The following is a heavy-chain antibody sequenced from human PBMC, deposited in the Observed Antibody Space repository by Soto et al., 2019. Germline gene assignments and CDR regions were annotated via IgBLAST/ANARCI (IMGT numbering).Heavy chain of an antibody. Sequence: EVQLMESGGGLVQPGWSLRVSCADSGFELSAYWMTWVRQAPGKGLEWVANIQKDGRGKYYGDSVRGRFSVFRDNAQNAVFLQMNRLKGEDTAVYYCARGRYNSGDYPKVFDNWGQGTLVTVSS. J-gene: IGHJ4*02. V-gene: IGHV3-7*01. D-gene: IGHD5-12*01. CDR2: IQKDGRGK. CDR3: ARGRYNSGDYPKVFDN. CDR1: GFELSAYW.